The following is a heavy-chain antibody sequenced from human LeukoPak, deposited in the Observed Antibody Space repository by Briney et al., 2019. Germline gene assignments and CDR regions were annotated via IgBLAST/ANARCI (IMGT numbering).Heavy chain of an antibody. V-gene: IGHV3-21*01. Sequence: GGSLRLSCAASGFTFSNYNMNWVRQTPGKGLEWVSSITRGSIYTFYADSVKGRFTISRDNAKKSLAMKMNSLRAEDTAVYYCARDPYNGSYGDDYYYYMDVWGKGTTVTISS. D-gene: IGHD1-26*01. CDR3: ARDPYNGSYGDDYYYYMDV. CDR1: GFTFSNYN. J-gene: IGHJ6*03. CDR2: ITRGSIYT.